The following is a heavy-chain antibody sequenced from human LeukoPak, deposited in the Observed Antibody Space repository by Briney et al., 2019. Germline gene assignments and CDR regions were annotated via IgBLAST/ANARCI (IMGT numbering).Heavy chain of an antibody. CDR3: AKDQGIVVVPAAPNYYGMDV. Sequence: GGSLRLSCAASGFTFSSYAMSWVRQAPGKGLEWVSAISGSGGSTYYADSVKGRFTISRDNSKNTLYLQMNSLRAEDTAVYYCAKDQGIVVVPAAPNYYGMDVWGQGTTVTVSS. V-gene: IGHV3-23*01. CDR2: ISGSGGST. D-gene: IGHD2-2*01. J-gene: IGHJ6*02. CDR1: GFTFSSYA.